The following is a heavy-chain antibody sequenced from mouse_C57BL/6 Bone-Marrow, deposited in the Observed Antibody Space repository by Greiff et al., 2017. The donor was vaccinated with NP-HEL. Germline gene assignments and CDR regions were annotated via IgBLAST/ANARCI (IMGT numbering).Heavy chain of an antibody. CDR1: GYTFTSYW. CDR3: ARGDYYGSSCWFAY. V-gene: IGHV1-64*01. D-gene: IGHD1-1*01. Sequence: VQLQQPGAELVKPGASVKLSCKASGYTFTSYWMHWVKQRPGQGLEWIGMIHPNSGSTNYNEKFKSKATLTVDKSSSTAYMQLSSLTSEDSAVYYCARGDYYGSSCWFAYWGQGTLVTVSA. CDR2: IHPNSGST. J-gene: IGHJ3*01.